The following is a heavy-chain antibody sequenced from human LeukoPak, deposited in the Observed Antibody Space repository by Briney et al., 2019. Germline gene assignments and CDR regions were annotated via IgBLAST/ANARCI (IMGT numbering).Heavy chain of an antibody. CDR1: GYTLTELS. Sequence: ASVKVSCEVSGYTLTELSMHWVRQAPGKGLEWMGGFDPEDGETIYAQKFQGRVTMTEDTSTDTAYMELSSMRSEDTAVYYCATRARPLGYCSSTSCRYFDYWGQGTLVTVSS. V-gene: IGHV1-24*01. J-gene: IGHJ4*02. CDR3: ATRARPLGYCSSTSCRYFDY. D-gene: IGHD2-2*01. CDR2: FDPEDGET.